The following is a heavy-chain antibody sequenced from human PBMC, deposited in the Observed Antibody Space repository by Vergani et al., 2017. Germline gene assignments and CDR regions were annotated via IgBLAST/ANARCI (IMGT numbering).Heavy chain of an antibody. Sequence: QVQLVESGGGVVQPGRSLRLSCAASGFTFSSYGMHWVRQAPGKGLEWVAVIWYDGSNKYYADSVKGRFTISRDNSKNTLYLQMNSLRAEDTAVYYCAKTVTMIVVVITPYYFDYWGQGTLVTVSS. CDR1: GFTFSSYG. D-gene: IGHD3-22*01. V-gene: IGHV3-33*06. CDR2: IWYDGSNK. CDR3: AKTVTMIVVVITPYYFDY. J-gene: IGHJ4*02.